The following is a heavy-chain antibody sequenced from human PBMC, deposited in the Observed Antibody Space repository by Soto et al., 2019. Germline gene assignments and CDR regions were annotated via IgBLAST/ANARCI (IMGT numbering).Heavy chain of an antibody. Sequence: QVQLVQSGAEVKKPGASVKVSCKASGYTFSRSGISWVRQAPGQGLEWMGWINGYNGNTNYTQKMQGRITMTTDTPTSTAYMELRSLRSDDTAVYYCARRGDVPYYYYGMDVWGQGTTVIVSS. D-gene: IGHD3-16*01. V-gene: IGHV1-18*01. CDR3: ARRGDVPYYYYGMDV. CDR2: INGYNGNT. J-gene: IGHJ6*02. CDR1: GYTFSRSG.